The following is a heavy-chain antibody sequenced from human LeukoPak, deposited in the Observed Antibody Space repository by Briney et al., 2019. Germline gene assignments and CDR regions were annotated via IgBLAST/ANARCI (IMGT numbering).Heavy chain of an antibody. J-gene: IGHJ4*02. D-gene: IGHD1-26*01. V-gene: IGHV1-8*02. CDR2: MNPKTGNT. Sequence: EDSLKVSCNASGYTFTTYDIHWVRQAAGQGLEWLGWMNPKTGNTGFAQRFQGRVTTTGNTSKITAYMELSSLTSQDTAVYFCARGRSGTHLLAEFDYWGQGTLVTVSS. CDR1: GYTFTTYD. CDR3: ARGRSGTHLLAEFDY.